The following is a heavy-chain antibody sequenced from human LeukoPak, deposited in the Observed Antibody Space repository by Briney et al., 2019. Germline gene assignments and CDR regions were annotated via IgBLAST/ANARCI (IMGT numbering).Heavy chain of an antibody. Sequence: QPGGSLRLSCAVSGFIFSNYDMHWVRQGAGKGLEWVSAISIGGDTYYPGSVKGRFSISRENAKNSFYLQMNSLRVEDTALYYCARAHVGAGLAFDIWGQGTMVTVSS. V-gene: IGHV3-13*01. CDR2: ISIGGDT. J-gene: IGHJ3*02. CDR1: GFIFSNYD. D-gene: IGHD1-26*01. CDR3: ARAHVGAGLAFDI.